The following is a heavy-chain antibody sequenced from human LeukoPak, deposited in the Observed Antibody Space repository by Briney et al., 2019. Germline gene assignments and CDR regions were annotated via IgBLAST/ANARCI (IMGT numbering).Heavy chain of an antibody. J-gene: IGHJ4*02. CDR3: AREGPMFDSGSYSKSLGY. V-gene: IGHV4-34*01. CDR2: INHSGSA. D-gene: IGHD3-10*01. Sequence: PSETLSLTCAVYDGSFSGSYCTWIRQPPGKGLEWIGEINHSGSANYNPSLKSRVTILLDTSKNQFSLNLSSVTAADTAVYYCAREGPMFDSGSYSKSLGYWGQGILVTVSS. CDR1: DGSFSGSY.